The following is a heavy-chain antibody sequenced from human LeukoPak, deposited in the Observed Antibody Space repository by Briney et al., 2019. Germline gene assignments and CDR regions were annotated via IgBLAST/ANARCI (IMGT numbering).Heavy chain of an antibody. Sequence: GGSLRLSCAASGFTFSSYGMHWVRQPPGKGLVWVSRIYVDGRTTNYADSVKGRFTISRDNAKNTVYLEMNSLSVEDTATYYCIRDFRSADLWGQGTLVTVTS. V-gene: IGHV3-74*01. CDR1: GFTFSSYG. CDR3: IRDFRSADL. J-gene: IGHJ5*02. CDR2: IYVDGRTT.